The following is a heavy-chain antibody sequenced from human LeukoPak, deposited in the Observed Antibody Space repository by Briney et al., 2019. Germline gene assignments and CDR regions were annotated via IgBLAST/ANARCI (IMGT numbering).Heavy chain of an antibody. CDR1: GVSISSSNSY. CDR2: IYYSGNT. D-gene: IGHD3-10*01. CDR3: ARQTGSGMFTRP. Sequence: KPSETLSLTCTVSGVSISSSNSYWGWIRQPPGKGLEWIASIYYSGNTYYNASLTSQVSISIDTSKNQFSLRLTSVTAADTAVYYCARQTGSGMFTRPGGQGGLVTVSS. V-gene: IGHV4-39*01. J-gene: IGHJ1*01.